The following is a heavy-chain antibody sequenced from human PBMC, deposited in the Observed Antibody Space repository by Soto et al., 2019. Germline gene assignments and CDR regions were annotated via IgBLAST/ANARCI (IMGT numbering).Heavy chain of an antibody. Sequence: GGSLRLSCAASGFTFSSYAMSWVRQAPGKGLEWVSAISGSGGSTYYADSVKGRFTISRDNSKNTLYLQMNSLRAEDTAVYYCAKGRPIQRRITMVRGVISFDYWGQGTLVTVSS. CDR2: ISGSGGST. CDR3: AKGRPIQRRITMVRGVISFDY. CDR1: GFTFSSYA. D-gene: IGHD3-10*01. V-gene: IGHV3-23*01. J-gene: IGHJ4*02.